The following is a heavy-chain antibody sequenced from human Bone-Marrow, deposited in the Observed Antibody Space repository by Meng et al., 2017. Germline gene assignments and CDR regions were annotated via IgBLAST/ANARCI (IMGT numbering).Heavy chain of an antibody. J-gene: IGHJ4*02. D-gene: IGHD2-15*01. V-gene: IGHV3-11*04. CDR3: AREMAPVVVVFDY. Sequence: VEAGEGGGGCVKPGGSLRLSCAASGFTFSDYYMSWIRQAPGKGLEWVSYISSSGSTIYYADSVKGRFTISRDNAKNSLYLQMNSLRAEDTAVYYCAREMAPVVVVFDYWGQGTLVTVSS. CDR2: ISSSGSTI. CDR1: GFTFSDYY.